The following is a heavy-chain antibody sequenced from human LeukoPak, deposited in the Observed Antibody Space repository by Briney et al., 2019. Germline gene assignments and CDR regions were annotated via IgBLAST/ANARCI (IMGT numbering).Heavy chain of an antibody. D-gene: IGHD3-16*01. V-gene: IGHV3-48*02. CDR2: IGSSI. CDR3: ARHYAYALDY. J-gene: IGHJ4*02. Sequence: GSLRLSCAASGFPYSSYSMNWVRQAPGKGLEWVSYIGSSIYYADSVKGRFTVSGDDAQNSLYLQMNSLRDEDTAVYYCARHYAYALDYWGQGTLVTVSS. CDR1: GFPYSSYS.